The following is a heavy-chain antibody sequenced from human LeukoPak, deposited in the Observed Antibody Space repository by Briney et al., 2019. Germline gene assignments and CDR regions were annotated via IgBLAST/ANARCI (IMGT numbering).Heavy chain of an antibody. J-gene: IGHJ3*02. CDR2: MNPNSGNT. D-gene: IGHD2-2*01. V-gene: IGHV1-8*03. CDR3: ARGHILVVPTAGFDAFDI. CDR1: GYTFTSYD. Sequence: ASVKVSCKASGYTFTSYDINWVRQATGQGLEWMGWMNPNSGNTGYAHKFQGRGTITSNTSISTAYRELSSLRSEDTAVYYCARGHILVVPTAGFDAFDIWGQGTMVTVSS.